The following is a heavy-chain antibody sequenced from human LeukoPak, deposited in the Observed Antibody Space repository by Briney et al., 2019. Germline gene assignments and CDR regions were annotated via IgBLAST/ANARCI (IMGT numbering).Heavy chain of an antibody. CDR3: ARDREEGSYYYYGMDV. CDR1: GYTFTSYY. J-gene: IGHJ6*02. D-gene: IGHD3-10*01. CDR2: INPSGGST. Sequence: VASVKVSCKASGYTFTSYYMHWVRQAPGQGLEWMGVINPSGGSTSYAQKFQGRVTMTRGTSTSTVYMELSSLRSEDTAVYYCARDREEGSYYYYGMDVWGQGTTVTVSS. V-gene: IGHV1-46*01.